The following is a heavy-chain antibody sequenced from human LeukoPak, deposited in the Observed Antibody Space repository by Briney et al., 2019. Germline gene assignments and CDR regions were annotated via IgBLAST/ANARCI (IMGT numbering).Heavy chain of an antibody. Sequence: SETLSLTCTVSGGSISNYYWSWIRQPPGTRMEWIGYIYYTGSTNYSPSLKSRVTISLDTSKNQFSLKLNSVTPADTAVYYCARDSQAFNWNAFEYWGQGALVTVSS. CDR2: IYYTGST. D-gene: IGHD1-20*01. V-gene: IGHV4-59*01. J-gene: IGHJ4*02. CDR3: ARDSQAFNWNAFEY. CDR1: GGSISNYY.